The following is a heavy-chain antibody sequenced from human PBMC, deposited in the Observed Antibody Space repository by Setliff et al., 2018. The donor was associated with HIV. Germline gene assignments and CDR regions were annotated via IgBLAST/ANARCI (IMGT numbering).Heavy chain of an antibody. CDR2: IYPGDSDT. D-gene: IGHD3-16*01. CDR1: GYSFTSYW. J-gene: IGHJ6*03. CDR3: ARHKGAGPYYYYMDV. Sequence: SLKISCKGSGYSFTSYWIGWVRQMPGKGLEWMGIIYPGDSDTRYSPSFQGQVTISADKSISTAYLQWSSLKASGTAMYYCARHKGAGPYYYYMDVWGKGTTVTVSS. V-gene: IGHV5-51*01.